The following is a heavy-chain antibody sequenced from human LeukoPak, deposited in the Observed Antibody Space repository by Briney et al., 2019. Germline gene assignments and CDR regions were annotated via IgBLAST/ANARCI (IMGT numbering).Heavy chain of an antibody. CDR3: ARDGYGGVDY. Sequence: ASETLSLTCTVSGDSISTYYWSWIRQSPGKGLEWIGYIYHSGSTKYNPSLKSRVTISVDTSKKQFSLKLSSVTAADTAVYYCARDGYGGVDYWGQGTLVTVSS. J-gene: IGHJ4*02. D-gene: IGHD3-10*01. CDR2: IYHSGST. CDR1: GDSISTYY. V-gene: IGHV4-59*01.